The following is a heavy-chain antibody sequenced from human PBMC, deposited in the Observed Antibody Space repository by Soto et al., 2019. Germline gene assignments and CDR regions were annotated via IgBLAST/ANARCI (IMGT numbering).Heavy chain of an antibody. D-gene: IGHD3-10*01. CDR2: ISYDGSNK. CDR1: GFTFSSYA. J-gene: IGHJ4*02. V-gene: IGHV3-30-3*01. CDR3: ARGTMAR. Sequence: QVQLVESGGGVVQPGRSLRLSCAASGFTFSSYAMHWVRQAPGKGLEWVAVISYDGSNKYYADSVKGRFTISRDNSKNTLYLQMNSLRAEDTAVYYCARGTMARWGQGTLVTVYS.